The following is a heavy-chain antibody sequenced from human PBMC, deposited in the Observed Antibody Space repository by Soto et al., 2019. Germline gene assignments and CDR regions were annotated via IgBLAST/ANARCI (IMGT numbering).Heavy chain of an antibody. Sequence: QVQLVQSGAEVKKPGSSVKVSCKASGGTFSSYTISWVRQAPGQGLEWMGRIIPILGIANYAQKFQGRVTITADKSTSTAYMELSNLRSEDTAVYYCARFNIAVAAVGKDAFDIWGQGTMVTVSS. CDR1: GGTFSSYT. J-gene: IGHJ3*02. CDR2: IIPILGIA. D-gene: IGHD6-19*01. CDR3: ARFNIAVAAVGKDAFDI. V-gene: IGHV1-69*02.